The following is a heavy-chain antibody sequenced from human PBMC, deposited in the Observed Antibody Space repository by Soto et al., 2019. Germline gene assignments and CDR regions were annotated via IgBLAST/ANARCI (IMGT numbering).Heavy chain of an antibody. CDR1: GGTFSNYA. D-gene: IGHD4-17*01. CDR3: AKDGGRVRYGGNGVHT. CDR2: IIPIFGTA. V-gene: IGHV1-69*15. J-gene: IGHJ5*02. Sequence: QVQLMQSGAEVKKPGSSVKVSCKASGGTFSNYAITWVRQAPGQGLEWLGRIIPIFGTANYAQKFQGRVTITADESTTPASMELSSLISHDMTVYYCAKDGGRVRYGGNGVHTWGQGTVVTVSS.